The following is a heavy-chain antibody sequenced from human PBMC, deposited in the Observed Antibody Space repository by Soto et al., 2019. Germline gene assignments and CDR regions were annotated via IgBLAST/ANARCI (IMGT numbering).Heavy chain of an antibody. J-gene: IGHJ4*02. CDR1: GDTLSSYT. D-gene: IGHD2-15*01. CDR3: ARDKGYCSGASCPDFDY. CDR2: IIPNLGIT. Sequence: QVQLVQCGAEVKKPGSSVKVSCKASGDTLSSYTFSWVRQAPGQGLEWMGRIIPNLGITNYAQKFQGRITIIVDKSTSTAYMELSSLRSEDTAVYYCARDKGYCSGASCPDFDYWGQGTLVTVSS. V-gene: IGHV1-69*08.